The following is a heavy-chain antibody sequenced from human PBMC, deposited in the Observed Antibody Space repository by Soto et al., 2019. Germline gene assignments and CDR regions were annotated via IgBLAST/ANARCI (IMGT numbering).Heavy chain of an antibody. D-gene: IGHD3-10*01. CDR2: IGPASGDT. V-gene: IGHV1-2*02. CDR3: GRGRSGQLVVFY. CDR1: GYTFTGHY. J-gene: IGHJ4*02. Sequence: ASVKVSCKASGYTFTGHYIHWVRQAPGQGLEWMGEIGPASGDTRYAQKFQGRVTMTRDTSITTVYMELNNLSPDDTAVYYCGRGRSGQLVVFYWGQGTPVTVSS.